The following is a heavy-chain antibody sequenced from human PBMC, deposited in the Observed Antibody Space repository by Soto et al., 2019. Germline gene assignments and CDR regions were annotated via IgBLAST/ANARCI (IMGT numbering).Heavy chain of an antibody. D-gene: IGHD6-19*01. V-gene: IGHV3-23*01. J-gene: IGHJ4*02. CDR2: IGSSGTPT. CDR1: GFTFSTYA. Sequence: PGGSLRLSCAASGFTFSTYAMSWVRQAPGKGLEWVSAIGSSGTPTYYADSVKGRFTVSRDNSKFTLFLQMNSLRVEDTAVYYCATGSSGRARLWDYRGQGTLVTVSS. CDR3: ATGSSGRARLWDY.